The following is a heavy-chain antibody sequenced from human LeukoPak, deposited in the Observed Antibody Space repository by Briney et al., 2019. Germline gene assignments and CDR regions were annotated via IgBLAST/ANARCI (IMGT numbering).Heavy chain of an antibody. D-gene: IGHD3-3*01. J-gene: IGHJ6*02. V-gene: IGHV3-20*01. CDR3: ARDGKRVTTQFYYYGIDL. Sequence: GGSPRLSCTAAGFTFDDYGMSWVRQIPGEGLEWVAGITWNGGSTDYAVSVRGRLTISRDNAKKSVYLQMNSLRAEDAALYHCARDGKRVTTQFYYYGIDLWGQGTTVTVSS. CDR1: GFTFDDYG. CDR2: ITWNGGST.